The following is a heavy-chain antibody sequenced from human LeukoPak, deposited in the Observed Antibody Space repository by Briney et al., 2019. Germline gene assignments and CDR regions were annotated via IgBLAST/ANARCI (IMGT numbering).Heavy chain of an antibody. CDR2: IVGSGGRT. D-gene: IGHD3-22*01. Sequence: PGGSLRLSCAASGFTFRSHGMSWVRQAPGKGLEWVSSIVGSGGRTYHADSVKGRFTISRDNSNNTVYLQMSSLRAEDTAVYYCARTPGYYLYYFDYWGQGTLVTVSS. CDR1: GFTFRSHG. CDR3: ARTPGYYLYYFDY. V-gene: IGHV3-23*01. J-gene: IGHJ4*02.